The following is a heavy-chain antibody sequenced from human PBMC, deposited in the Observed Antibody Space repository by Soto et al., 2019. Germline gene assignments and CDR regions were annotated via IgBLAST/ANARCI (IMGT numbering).Heavy chain of an antibody. J-gene: IGHJ4*02. CDR1: GGSISSSSYY. Sequence: PSETLSLTCTVSGGSISSSSYYWSWIRQPPGKGLEWIGYIYYSGSTNYNPSLKSRVTISVDTSKNQFSLKLSSVTAADTAVYYCARATVAGRPTDFDYWGQGTLVTVSS. CDR3: ARATVAGRPTDFDY. D-gene: IGHD6-19*01. CDR2: IYYSGST. V-gene: IGHV4-61*01.